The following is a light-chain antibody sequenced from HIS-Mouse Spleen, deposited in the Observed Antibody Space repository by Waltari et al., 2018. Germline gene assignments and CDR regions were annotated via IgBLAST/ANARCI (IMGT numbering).Light chain of an antibody. CDR1: SSDVGGYNY. CDR2: EVS. J-gene: IGLJ2*01. V-gene: IGLV2-8*01. Sequence: QSALTQPPSAPGSPGQSVTISCTGTSSDVGGYNYVSWYQQHPGKAPTLMIYEVSNRPSGVPDRFSGSKSGNTASLTVSGLQAEDEADYYCSSYAGTYVVFGGGTKLTVL. CDR3: SSYAGTYVV.